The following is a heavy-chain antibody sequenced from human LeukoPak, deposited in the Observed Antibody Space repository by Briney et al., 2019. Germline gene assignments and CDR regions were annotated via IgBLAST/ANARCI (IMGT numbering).Heavy chain of an antibody. CDR2: INPSGGST. J-gene: IGHJ6*02. D-gene: IGHD2-2*01. CDR1: GYTFTSYG. Sequence: ASVKVSCKASGYTFTSYGISWVRQAPGQGLEWMGIINPSGGSTSYAQKFQGRVTMTRDTSTSTVYMELSSLRSEDTAVYYCARLNRQEVVGMDVWGQGTTVTVSS. CDR3: ARLNRQEVVGMDV. V-gene: IGHV1-46*01.